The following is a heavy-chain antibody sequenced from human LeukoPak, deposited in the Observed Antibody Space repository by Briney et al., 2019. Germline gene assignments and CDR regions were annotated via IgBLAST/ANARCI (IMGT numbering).Heavy chain of an antibody. CDR3: ARPFYYDSSGYRRLLGYFDL. CDR2: INQHGDT. Sequence: SSETLSLTCAVYGVSFSGYYWSWIRQSPEKGLEWIGEINQHGDTNYNPSLKSRVTISVDTYKNQFSLTVSSVSAADAGVYYCARPFYYDSSGYRRLLGYFDLWGRGTLVTVSS. CDR1: GVSFSGYY. D-gene: IGHD3-22*01. J-gene: IGHJ2*01. V-gene: IGHV4-34*01.